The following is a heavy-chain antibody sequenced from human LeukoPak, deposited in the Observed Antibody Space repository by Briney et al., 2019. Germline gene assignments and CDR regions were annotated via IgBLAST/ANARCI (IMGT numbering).Heavy chain of an antibody. D-gene: IGHD3-3*01. CDR3: ARVGEWLLLDY. CDR2: IYYSGST. V-gene: IGHV4-59*01. Sequence: PSGTLCLTCTVSGFSISSYYWSWIRQPPGKGLEWVGYIYYSGSTNYNPSLKSRVTISVDTSKNQFSLKLNSVTAGDTAVYYCARVGEWLLLDYWGQGTMVTVCS. CDR1: GFSISSYY. J-gene: IGHJ4*02.